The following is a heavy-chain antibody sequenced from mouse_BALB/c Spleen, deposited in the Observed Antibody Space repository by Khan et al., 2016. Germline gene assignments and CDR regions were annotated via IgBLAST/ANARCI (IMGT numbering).Heavy chain of an antibody. CDR2: INPGSGGT. V-gene: IGHV1-54*01. CDR3: ARYDGNYYAMDY. J-gene: IGHJ4*01. D-gene: IGHD2-3*01. CDR1: GYAFTNYL. Sequence: QVQLQQSGAELVRPGTSVKVSCKASGYAFTNYLIEWVKQRPGQGLEWIGVINPGSGGTNYNEKFQGKATLPADTSSSTAYMQLSSLTSDDSAVYFCARYDGNYYAMDYWGQGTAVTVSS.